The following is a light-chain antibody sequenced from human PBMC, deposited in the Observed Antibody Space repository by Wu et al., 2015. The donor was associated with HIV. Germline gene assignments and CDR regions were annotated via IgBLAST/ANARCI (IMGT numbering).Light chain of an antibody. Sequence: EIVLTQSPATLSLSPGERATLSCRASQSVSSYLAWYQQRPGQAPRLLIYDAYTRASGIPARFTGSGFGTDFTLTISGLRSDDVAVYYCQQYTNWPPLTFGGGPRWRS. CDR3: QQYTNWPPLT. CDR2: DAY. CDR1: QSVSSY. J-gene: IGKJ4*01. V-gene: IGKV3-11*01.